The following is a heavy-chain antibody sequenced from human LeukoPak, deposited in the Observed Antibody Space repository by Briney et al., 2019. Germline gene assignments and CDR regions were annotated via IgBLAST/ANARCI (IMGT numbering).Heavy chain of an antibody. D-gene: IGHD3-22*01. Sequence: ASVKVSCKASGYTFTGYYMHWVRQAPGQGLEWMGWISAYNGNTNYAQKLQGRVTMTTDTSTSTAYMELRSLRSDDTAVYYCARGPYPRPYYYDSSVDYWGQGTLVTVSS. J-gene: IGHJ4*02. CDR3: ARGPYPRPYYYDSSVDY. V-gene: IGHV1-18*04. CDR2: ISAYNGNT. CDR1: GYTFTGYY.